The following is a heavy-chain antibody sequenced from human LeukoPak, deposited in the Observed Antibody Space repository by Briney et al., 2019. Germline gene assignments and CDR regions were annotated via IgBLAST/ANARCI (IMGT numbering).Heavy chain of an antibody. Sequence: GGSLRLSCAASGFTFSSYSMNWVRQAPGKGLEWVSSISSSSSYIYYADSVKGRFTISRDNAKNSLYLQMNSLRAEDTAVYYCASIHSYSGSYYYYYGMDVWGQGTTVTVSS. D-gene: IGHD1-26*01. CDR2: ISSSSSYI. J-gene: IGHJ6*02. CDR3: ASIHSYSGSYYYYYGMDV. V-gene: IGHV3-21*01. CDR1: GFTFSSYS.